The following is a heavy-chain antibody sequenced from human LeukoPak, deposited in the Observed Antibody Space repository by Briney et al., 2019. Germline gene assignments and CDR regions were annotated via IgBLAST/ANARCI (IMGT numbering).Heavy chain of an antibody. CDR1: GGSISTYY. J-gene: IGHJ4*02. V-gene: IGHV4-59*01. CDR3: ARDHRATIDY. CDR2: IYYSGST. Sequence: PSETLSLTCTVSGGSISTYYWSWIRQPPGKGLEWIGYIYYSGSTSYNPPLKSRVTISVDTSKNQFSLKLSSVTAADTAVYYCARDHRATIDYWGQGTLVTVSS. D-gene: IGHD5-12*01.